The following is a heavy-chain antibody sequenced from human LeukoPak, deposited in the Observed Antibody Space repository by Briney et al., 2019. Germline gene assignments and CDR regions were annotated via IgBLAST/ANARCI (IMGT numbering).Heavy chain of an antibody. D-gene: IGHD3-3*02. CDR3: ARAGVLGTLYAHLDY. Sequence: VWSLRLSRAACGFTLTRYTMHWVRQAACRGGAGVAIISFEECPKYYAGSVKGRFSVSRENSKNTLFLKMTSLTAEDTAVYYGARAGVLGTLYAHLDYWGQGTLVTVSS. V-gene: IGHV3-30*04. CDR1: GFTLTRYT. CDR2: ISFEECPK. J-gene: IGHJ4*02.